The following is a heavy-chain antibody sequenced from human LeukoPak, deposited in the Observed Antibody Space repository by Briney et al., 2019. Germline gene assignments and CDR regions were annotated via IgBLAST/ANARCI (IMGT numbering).Heavy chain of an antibody. CDR1: GFTFSNYW. CDR3: ARTWMYSNYF. V-gene: IGHV3-7*03. CDR2: INQDGSEK. Sequence: GGSLRLSCAASGFTFSNYWMSWVRQAPGKGLEWVANINQDGSEKYYVDSVRGRFTISRDNAENSLYLQMNSLRAEDTAVYYCARTWMYSNYFRGKGTLVTVSS. D-gene: IGHD4-11*01. J-gene: IGHJ4*02.